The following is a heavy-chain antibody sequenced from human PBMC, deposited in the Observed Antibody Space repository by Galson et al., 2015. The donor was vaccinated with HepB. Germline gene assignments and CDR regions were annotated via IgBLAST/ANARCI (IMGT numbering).Heavy chain of an antibody. CDR2: IIPIFGTA. D-gene: IGHD5-12*01. V-gene: IGHV1-69*13. Sequence: SVKVSCKASGGTFSSYAISWVRQAPGQGLEWMGGIIPIFGTANYAQKFQGRVTITADESTSTAYMELSSLRSEDTAVYYCARGRDIVAPGAFDIWGQGTMVTVSS. J-gene: IGHJ3*02. CDR3: ARGRDIVAPGAFDI. CDR1: GGTFSSYA.